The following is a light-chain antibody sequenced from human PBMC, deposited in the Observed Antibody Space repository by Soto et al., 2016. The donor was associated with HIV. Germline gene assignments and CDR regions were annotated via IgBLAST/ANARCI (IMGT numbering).Light chain of an antibody. CDR3: NSRDNSGNRV. Sequence: SSELTQDPTVSVALGQTVKITCQGDILRSFYGSWLQQKPGQAPILVFFGPNNRPSGIPDRFSGSNSGNTSSLTITGAQAEDKADYYCNSRDNSGNRVFGGGTKLTVL. CDR1: ILRSFY. CDR2: GPN. V-gene: IGLV3-19*01. J-gene: IGLJ3*02.